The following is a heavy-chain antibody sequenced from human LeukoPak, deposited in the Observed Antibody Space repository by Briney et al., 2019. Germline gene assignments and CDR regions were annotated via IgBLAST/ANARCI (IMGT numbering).Heavy chain of an antibody. CDR3: AKDYYYDSSGPNWFDP. CDR1: GFTFSSYA. V-gene: IGHV3-23*01. CDR2: ISGCGGST. Sequence: GGSLRLSCAASGFTFSSYAMSWVRQAPGKGLEWVSAISGCGGSTYYADSVKGRLTISRDNSKNTLYLQMNSLRAEDTAVYYCAKDYYYDSSGPNWFDPWGQGTLVTVSS. D-gene: IGHD3-22*01. J-gene: IGHJ5*02.